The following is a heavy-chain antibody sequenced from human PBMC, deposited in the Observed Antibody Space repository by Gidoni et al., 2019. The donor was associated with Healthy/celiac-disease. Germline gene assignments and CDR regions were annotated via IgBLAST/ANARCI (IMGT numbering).Heavy chain of an antibody. J-gene: IGHJ5*02. CDR3: AREWELPLNNWFDP. CDR1: GFTFSSYW. V-gene: IGHV3-74*01. CDR2: INSDWIST. D-gene: IGHD1-26*01. Sequence: EVQLVESGGGLVKPGGSLRLPCAAVGFTFSSYWMHWVRQGPGKGLVWVSRINSDWISTSYADSVKGRFTISRDNAKNTLYLQMNSLRAEDTAVYYCAREWELPLNNWFDPWAQGTLVTVSS.